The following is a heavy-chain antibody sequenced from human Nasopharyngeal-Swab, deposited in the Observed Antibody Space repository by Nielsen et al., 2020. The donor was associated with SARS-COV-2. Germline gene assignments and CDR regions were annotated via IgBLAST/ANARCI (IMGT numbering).Heavy chain of an antibody. V-gene: IGHV3-21*01. J-gene: IGHJ2*01. CDR3: ARDIDSSGYSGYWYFDL. D-gene: IGHD3-22*01. Sequence: GESLKISCAASGFTFSNSDMNWVHQAPGKGLEWVSSISSSSSYIYYADSVKGRFTISRDNAKNSLYLQMNSLRAEDTAVYYCARDIDSSGYSGYWYFDLWGRGTLVTVSS. CDR2: ISSSSSYI. CDR1: GFTFSNSD.